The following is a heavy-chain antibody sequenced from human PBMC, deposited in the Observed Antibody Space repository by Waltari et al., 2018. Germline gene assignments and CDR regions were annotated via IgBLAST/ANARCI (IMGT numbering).Heavy chain of an antibody. V-gene: IGHV4-39*01. D-gene: IGHD3-22*01. J-gene: IGHJ4*02. CDR1: GGSISSSSYY. Sequence: QLQLQESGPGLVKPSETLSLTCTVSGGSISSSSYYWGWIRQPPGKGLEWIGSIYYSGSTYYNPTLKSRGTISVDTSKNQFSLKLSSVTAADTAVYYCASKVTYYYDSSGYSRYFDYWGQGTLVTVSS. CDR3: ASKVTYYYDSSGYSRYFDY. CDR2: IYYSGST.